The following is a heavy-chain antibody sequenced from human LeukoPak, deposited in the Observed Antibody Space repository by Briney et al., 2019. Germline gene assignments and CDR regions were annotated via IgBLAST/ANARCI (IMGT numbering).Heavy chain of an antibody. V-gene: IGHV4-59*12. J-gene: IGHJ4*02. Sequence: PSETLSLTCTVSGGSISGYYWSWIRQPPGKGLEWIGYIYYSGSTNYNPSLKSRVTISVYTSKNQFSLNLSSVTAADTAVYYCARADFGGTPDYWGQGTLVTVSS. CDR3: ARADFGGTPDY. D-gene: IGHD4-23*01. CDR1: GGSISGYY. CDR2: IYYSGST.